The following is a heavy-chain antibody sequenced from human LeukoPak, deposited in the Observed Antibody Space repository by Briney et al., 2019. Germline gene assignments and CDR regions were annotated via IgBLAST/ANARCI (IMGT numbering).Heavy chain of an antibody. Sequence: PSETLSLTCTVSGGSISSSSHYWGWIRQPPGKGLEWIGSIYYSGSTYYNPSLKSRATMSLDTSKNQFSLKLSSVTAADTAVYYCARVWGGIVGGRFDFWGQGTLVTVSS. V-gene: IGHV4-39*07. CDR1: GGSISSSSHY. D-gene: IGHD1-26*01. J-gene: IGHJ4*02. CDR3: ARVWGGIVGGRFDF. CDR2: IYYSGST.